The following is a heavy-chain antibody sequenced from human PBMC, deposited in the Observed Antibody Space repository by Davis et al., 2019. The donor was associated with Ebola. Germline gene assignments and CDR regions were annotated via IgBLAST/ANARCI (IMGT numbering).Heavy chain of an antibody. D-gene: IGHD2-15*01. CDR3: ARGCSGGSCYYYYGMDV. Sequence: PGGSLRLSCAASGFTFSSYGMHWVRQAPGKGLEWVAVIWYDGSNKYYADSVKGRFTIFRDNSKNTLYLQMNSLRAEGTAVYYCARGCSGGSCYYYYGMDVWGQGTTVTVSS. V-gene: IGHV3-33*01. CDR1: GFTFSSYG. CDR2: IWYDGSNK. J-gene: IGHJ6*02.